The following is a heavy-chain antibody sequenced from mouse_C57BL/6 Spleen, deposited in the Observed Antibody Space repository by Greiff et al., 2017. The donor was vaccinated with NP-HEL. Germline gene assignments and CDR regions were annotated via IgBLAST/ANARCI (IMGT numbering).Heavy chain of an antibody. CDR1: GYTFTDYE. CDR2: IDPETGGT. V-gene: IGHV1-15*01. Sequence: VQVVESGAELVRPGASVTLSCKASGYTFTDYEMHWVKQTPVHGLEWIGAIDPETGGTAYNQKFKGKAILTADKSSSTAYMELRSLTSEDSAVYYCTGSYNGSSRFAMGYRGQGASGTVS. D-gene: IGHD1-1*01. J-gene: IGHJ4*01. CDR3: TGSYNGSSRFAMGY.